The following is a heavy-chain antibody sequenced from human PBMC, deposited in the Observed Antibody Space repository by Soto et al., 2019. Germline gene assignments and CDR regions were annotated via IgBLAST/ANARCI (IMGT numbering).Heavy chain of an antibody. Sequence: QVQLVQSGAEVKKPGASVKVSCKASGYTFTSYGISWVRQAPGQGLEWMGWISAYNGNTNYAQKLQGRGTMTTDTSTSTAYMELRSLRSDDTAVYYCARDPRRYFDWLLRTVGMDVLGQETTVTVSS. J-gene: IGHJ6*02. CDR3: ARDPRRYFDWLLRTVGMDV. V-gene: IGHV1-18*01. D-gene: IGHD3-9*01. CDR1: GYTFTSYG. CDR2: ISAYNGNT.